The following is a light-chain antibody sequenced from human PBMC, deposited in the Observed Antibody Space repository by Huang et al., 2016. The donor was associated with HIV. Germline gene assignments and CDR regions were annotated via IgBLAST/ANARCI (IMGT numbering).Light chain of an antibody. CDR2: RTS. CDR3: QQYGSLVWT. CDR1: QYVSTTY. Sequence: VLTQSPGTLSLSPGERATLSCRASQYVSTTYLAWYQQKPGQAPRLLMYRTSTRPTGVPDRFRGRGSGTDFTLTISALEPEDFAVYYCQQYGSLVWTFGQGTRVEAK. V-gene: IGKV3-20*01. J-gene: IGKJ1*01.